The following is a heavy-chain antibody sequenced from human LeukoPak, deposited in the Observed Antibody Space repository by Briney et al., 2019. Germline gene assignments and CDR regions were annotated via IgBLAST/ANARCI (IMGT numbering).Heavy chain of an antibody. CDR2: INPNSGGT. Sequence: ASVKVSCKASGYTFTGYYMHWVRQAPGQGLECMVWINPNSGGTNYAQKFQGRVTMTRDTSISTAYMELSRLRSDDTAVYYCAKAPFCSGGSCYKTFDYWGQGTLVTVSS. V-gene: IGHV1-2*02. CDR1: GYTFTGYY. CDR3: AKAPFCSGGSCYKTFDY. J-gene: IGHJ4*02. D-gene: IGHD2-15*01.